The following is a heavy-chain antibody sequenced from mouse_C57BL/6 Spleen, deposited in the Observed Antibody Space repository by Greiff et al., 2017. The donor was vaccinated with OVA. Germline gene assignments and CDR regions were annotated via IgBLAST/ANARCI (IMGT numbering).Heavy chain of an antibody. V-gene: IGHV5-12*01. CDR2: ISNGGGST. Sequence: EVKLMESGGGLVQPGGSLKLSCAASGFTFSDYYMYWVRQTPEKRLEWVAYISNGGGSTYYPDTVTGRFTISRDNAKNTLSLLMSRLKSDDTAMYYCASRGTTFVGDSYFDVWGTGTTVTVSS. CDR1: GFTFSDYY. D-gene: IGHD1-1*01. CDR3: ASRGTTFVGDSYFDV. J-gene: IGHJ1*03.